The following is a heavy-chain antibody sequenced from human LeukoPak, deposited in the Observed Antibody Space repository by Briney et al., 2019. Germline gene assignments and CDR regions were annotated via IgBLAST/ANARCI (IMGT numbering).Heavy chain of an antibody. CDR2: IYTSGST. CDR1: GGSISSYY. D-gene: IGHD5-18*01. CDR3: AREGPVDTAMVYYY. Sequence: PSETLSLTCTVSGGSISSYYWSWIRQPAGKGLEWIGRIYTSGSTNYNPSLKSRVTMSVDTSKNQFSLKLSSVTAADTAVYYCAREGPVDTAMVYYYWGQGTLVTVSS. V-gene: IGHV4-4*07. J-gene: IGHJ4*02.